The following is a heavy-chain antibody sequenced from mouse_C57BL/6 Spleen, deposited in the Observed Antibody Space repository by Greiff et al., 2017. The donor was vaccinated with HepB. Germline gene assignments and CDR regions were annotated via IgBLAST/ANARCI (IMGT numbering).Heavy chain of an antibody. J-gene: IGHJ4*01. CDR1: GFTFSSYA. Sequence: DVKLVESGGGLVKPGGSLKLSCAASGFTFSSYAMSWVRQTPEKRLEWVATISDGGSYTYYPDNVKGRFTISRDNAKNNLYLQMSHLKSEDTAMYYCARDQNPLHYYGSYYAMDYWGQGTSVTVSS. CDR2: ISDGGSYT. V-gene: IGHV5-4*01. D-gene: IGHD1-1*01. CDR3: ARDQNPLHYYGSYYAMDY.